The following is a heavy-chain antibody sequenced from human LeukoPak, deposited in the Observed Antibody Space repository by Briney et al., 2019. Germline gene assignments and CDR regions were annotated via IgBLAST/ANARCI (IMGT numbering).Heavy chain of an antibody. CDR2: ISTSGNTI. Sequence: GGSLRLSCAASGFTFRDYYMNWIRQAPGKGLEWISFISTSGNTIYYADSVKGRFTLSRDSAKNSLYLQMNSLRADDTAMYYCAREVAAAAKLDYWGQGTLVTVSS. D-gene: IGHD6-13*01. V-gene: IGHV3-11*01. J-gene: IGHJ4*02. CDR3: AREVAAAAKLDY. CDR1: GFTFRDYY.